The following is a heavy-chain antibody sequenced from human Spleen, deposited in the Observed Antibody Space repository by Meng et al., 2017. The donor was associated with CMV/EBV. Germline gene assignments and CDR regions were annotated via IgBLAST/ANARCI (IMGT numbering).Heavy chain of an antibody. CDR3: ARGPGYGSSWFVY. CDR1: GGSFIGYY. Sequence: SSVFGGSFIGYYCRWTRQPPGPGLEWFGEIRHFGATYYNPSLKSRVSISLDTSKNQFSLKLSSVTAADTSVYYCARGPGYGSSWFVYWGQGTLVTVSS. D-gene: IGHD6-13*01. CDR2: IRHFGAT. J-gene: IGHJ5*01. V-gene: IGHV4-34*01.